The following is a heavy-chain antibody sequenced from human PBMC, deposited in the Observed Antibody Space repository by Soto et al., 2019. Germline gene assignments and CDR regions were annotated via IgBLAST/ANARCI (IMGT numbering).Heavy chain of an antibody. CDR3: ARVPGP. J-gene: IGHJ5*02. V-gene: IGHV4-30-2*01. CDR2: IYHSGST. Sequence: SETLSLSCAVSGGSISSGGYSWSWIRQPPGKGLEWIGYIYHSGSTYYNPSLKSRVTISVDRSKNQFSLKLSSVTAADTAVYYCARVPGPWGQGTLVTGSS. CDR1: GGSISSGGYS.